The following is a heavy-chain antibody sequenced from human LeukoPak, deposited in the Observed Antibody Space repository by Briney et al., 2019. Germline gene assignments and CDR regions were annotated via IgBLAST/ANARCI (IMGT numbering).Heavy chain of an antibody. CDR1: GYTFTSYD. D-gene: IGHD3-9*01. CDR2: MNPNSGNT. V-gene: IGHV1-8*01. CDR3: ARGDVGVLRYFDWLYYFDY. J-gene: IGHJ4*02. Sequence: ASVKVSCKASGYTFTSYDINWVRQATGQGLEWMGWMNPNSGNTGYAQKFQGRVTMTRNTSISTAYMELSSLRSEDTAVYCCARGDVGVLRYFDWLYYFDYWGQGTLVTVSS.